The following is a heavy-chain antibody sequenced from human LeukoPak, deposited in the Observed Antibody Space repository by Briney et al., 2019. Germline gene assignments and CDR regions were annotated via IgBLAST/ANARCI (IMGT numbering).Heavy chain of an antibody. V-gene: IGHV1-8*03. CDR3: ARDYSNYAFLSYMDV. Sequence: ASVKVSCKASGYTFTSYDINWVRQATGQGLEWMGWMNPNSGNTGYAQKFQGRVTITRNTSISTAYMELSSLRSEDTAVYYCARDYSNYAFLSYMDVWGKGTTVTVSS. D-gene: IGHD4-11*01. CDR1: GYTFTSYD. CDR2: MNPNSGNT. J-gene: IGHJ6*03.